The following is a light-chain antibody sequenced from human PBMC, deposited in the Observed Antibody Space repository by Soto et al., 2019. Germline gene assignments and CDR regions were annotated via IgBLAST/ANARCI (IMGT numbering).Light chain of an antibody. CDR2: DAS. J-gene: IGKJ1*01. Sequence: DIQMTQSPSTLSASVGDRVTITCRASQSISNRLAWYQQKPGRAPKVVIYDASSLESGVPSRFSGSGSGTEFILTINSLQPDDFATYYCQQYKSSSWTFGQGTKVDIK. V-gene: IGKV1-5*01. CDR1: QSISNR. CDR3: QQYKSSSWT.